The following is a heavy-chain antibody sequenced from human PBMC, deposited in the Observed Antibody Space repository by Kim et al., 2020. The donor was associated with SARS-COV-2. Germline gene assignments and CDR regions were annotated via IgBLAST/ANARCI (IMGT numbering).Heavy chain of an antibody. CDR2: IDPSDSYT. J-gene: IGHJ6*02. D-gene: IGHD6-13*01. Sequence: GESLKISCKGSGYSFTSYWISWVRQMPGKGLEWMGRIDPSDSYTNYSPSFQGHVTISADKSISTAYLQWSSLKASDTAMYYCARLSGYSSSWYEVSFYYYGMDVWGQGTTVTVSS. CDR1: GYSFTSYW. V-gene: IGHV5-10-1*01. CDR3: ARLSGYSSSWYEVSFYYYGMDV.